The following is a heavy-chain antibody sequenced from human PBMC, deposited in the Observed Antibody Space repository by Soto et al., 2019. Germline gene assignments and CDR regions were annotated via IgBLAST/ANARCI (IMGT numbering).Heavy chain of an antibody. CDR3: ARGVHYDSSGFYYFY. J-gene: IGHJ4*02. CDR1: GGTFSSYA. CDR2: IIPIFGTA. D-gene: IGHD3-22*01. V-gene: IGHV1-69*01. Sequence: QVQLVQSGAEVKKPGSSVKVSCKASGGTFSSYAIDWVRQAPGQGLEWMGGIIPIFGTANYAKKFHGRITITADESTSTAYMELRSLRSEDTAVYYCARGVHYDSSGFYYFYWGQGTLVTVSS.